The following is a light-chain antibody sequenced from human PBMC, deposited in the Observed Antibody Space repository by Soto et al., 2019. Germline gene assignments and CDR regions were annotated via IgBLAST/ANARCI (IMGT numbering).Light chain of an antibody. CDR3: CSYAGGSTFV. V-gene: IGLV2-23*03. CDR1: SSDVGTYNV. J-gene: IGLJ2*01. Sequence: QSALAQPASVSGSPGQSITISCTGTSSDVGTYNVVSWYQQHPGKAPKLIIYEGSRRPSGVSNRFSGSKSGNTASLTISGLQAEDEADYYCCSYAGGSTFVFGGGTQLTVL. CDR2: EGS.